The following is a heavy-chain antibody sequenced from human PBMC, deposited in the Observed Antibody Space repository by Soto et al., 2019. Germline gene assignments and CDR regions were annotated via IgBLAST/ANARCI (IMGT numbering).Heavy chain of an antibody. CDR2: ISYDGSNK. V-gene: IGHV3-30-3*01. D-gene: IGHD5-12*01. J-gene: IGHJ4*02. CDR1: GFTFSSYA. CDR3: AGGGYDPYYFDY. Sequence: GGSLRLSCAASGFTFSSYAMHWVRQAPGKGLEWVAVISYDGSNKYYADSVKGRFTISRDNSKNTLYLQMNSLRAEDTAVYYCAGGGYDPYYFDYWGQGTLVTVSS.